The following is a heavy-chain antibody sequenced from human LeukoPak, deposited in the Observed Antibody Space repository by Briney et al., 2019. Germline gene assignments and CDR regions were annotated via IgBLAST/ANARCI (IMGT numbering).Heavy chain of an antibody. CDR2: ISSSSSYI. Sequence: GGSLRLSCAASGFTFSSYEMNWVRQAPGKGLEWVSSISSSSSYIYYADSVKGRFTISRDNAKNSLYLQMNSLRAEDTAVYYCAREQPSTWYFHWGQGTLVTVSS. CDR3: AREQPSTWYFH. V-gene: IGHV3-21*01. J-gene: IGHJ4*02. CDR1: GFTFSSYE. D-gene: IGHD6-13*01.